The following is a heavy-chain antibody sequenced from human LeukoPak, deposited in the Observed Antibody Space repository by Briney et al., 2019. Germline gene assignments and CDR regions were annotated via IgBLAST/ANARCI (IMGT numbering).Heavy chain of an antibody. CDR3: ARHVAAGPRVNWFDP. J-gene: IGHJ5*02. CDR1: AGSISSSSYY. CDR2: IYYSGST. V-gene: IGHV4-39*01. D-gene: IGHD6-13*01. Sequence: SETLSLTCTVSAGSISSSSYYWGWIRQPPGKGLEWIGNIYYSGSTYYNPSLKSRVTISVDTSKNQFSLKLTSVTATDTAVYYCARHVAAGPRVNWFDPWGQGTLVTVSS.